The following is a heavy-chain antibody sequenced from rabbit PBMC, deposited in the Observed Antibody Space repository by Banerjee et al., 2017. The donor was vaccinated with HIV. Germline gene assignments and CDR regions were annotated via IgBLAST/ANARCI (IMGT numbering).Heavy chain of an antibody. V-gene: IGHV1S45*01. CDR2: IYAGSSGIA. J-gene: IGHJ4*01. D-gene: IGHD6-1*01. CDR3: ARDGTAYAGYGYAGFNL. Sequence: QEQLVESGGGLVKPEGSLTLTCTASGFSFSSKYVMCWVRQAPGKGLEWIACIYAGSSGIAFYATWAKGRFTISKTSSTTVTLQLNSLTAADTATYFCARDGTAYAGYGYAGFNLWGPGTLVT. CDR1: GFSFSSKYV.